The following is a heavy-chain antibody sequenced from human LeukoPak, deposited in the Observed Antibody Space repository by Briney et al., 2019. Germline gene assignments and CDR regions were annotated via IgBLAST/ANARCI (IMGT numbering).Heavy chain of an antibody. J-gene: IGHJ4*02. CDR1: GFTFSSNE. CDR2: ISSGGRTI. Sequence: GGSLRLSCAASGFTFSSNEMNWVRQAPGKGLEWVSYISSGGRTIYYADSVKGRFTISRDSAKNSLYLQMNSLRAEDTAVYYCARALYYFDYWGQGTLVTVSS. V-gene: IGHV3-48*03. CDR3: ARALYYFDY.